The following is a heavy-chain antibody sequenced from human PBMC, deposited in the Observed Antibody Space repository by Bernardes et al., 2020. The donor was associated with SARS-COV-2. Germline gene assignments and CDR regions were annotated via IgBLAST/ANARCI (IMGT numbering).Heavy chain of an antibody. J-gene: IGHJ6*02. CDR3: ARGVGDATYYYYYGMDV. CDR2: INHSGST. Sequence: SETLSLTCAVYGGSFSGYYWSWIRQPPGKGLEWIGEINHSGSTNYNPSLKSRVTISVDTSKNQFSLKLSSVTAADTAVYYCARGVGDATYYYYYGMDVWGQGTTVTVSS. CDR1: GGSFSGYY. V-gene: IGHV4-34*01. D-gene: IGHD5-12*01.